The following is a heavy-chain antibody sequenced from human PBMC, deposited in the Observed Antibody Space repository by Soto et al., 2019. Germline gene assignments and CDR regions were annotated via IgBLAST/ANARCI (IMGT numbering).Heavy chain of an antibody. V-gene: IGHV6-1*01. D-gene: IGHD6-19*01. J-gene: IGHJ6*02. Sequence: SQNPTPTRAISGDRVSWNRAAWDWIKPSPSRGLEWLGRTYYRSKWYNDYAVSVKSRITINPDTSKNQFSLQLNSVTPEDTAVYYCARGIAVAGTSSYYYYGMDVWGQGTTVTVSS. CDR2: TYYRSKWYN. CDR3: ARGIAVAGTSSYYYYGMDV. CDR1: GDRVSWNRAA.